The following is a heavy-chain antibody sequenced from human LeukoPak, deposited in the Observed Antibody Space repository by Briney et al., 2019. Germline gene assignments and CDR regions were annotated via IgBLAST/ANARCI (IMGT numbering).Heavy chain of an antibody. J-gene: IGHJ4*02. CDR2: ISNSDGST. Sequence: GGSLRLSCAASGFTFSSYAMSWVRQAPGKGLEWVSTISNSDGSTYYADSVKGRFTISRDNAKNSLYLQMNSLRAEDTAVYYCARGLHFRVYDSSDYYPYWGQGTLVTVSS. CDR3: ARGLHFRVYDSSDYYPY. D-gene: IGHD3-22*01. CDR1: GFTFSSYA. V-gene: IGHV3-23*01.